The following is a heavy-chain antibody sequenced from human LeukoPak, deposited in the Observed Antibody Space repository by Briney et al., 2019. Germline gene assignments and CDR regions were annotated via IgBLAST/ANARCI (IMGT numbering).Heavy chain of an antibody. Sequence: SETLSLTCAVYGGSFSGYYWSWIRQPPGKGLEWIGEINHSGSTNYNPSLKSRVTISVDTSKNQFSLKLSSATAADTAVYYCASRTYYYDSSGYWSFDYWGQGTLVTVSS. V-gene: IGHV4-34*01. D-gene: IGHD3-22*01. J-gene: IGHJ4*02. CDR2: INHSGST. CDR1: GGSFSGYY. CDR3: ASRTYYYDSSGYWSFDY.